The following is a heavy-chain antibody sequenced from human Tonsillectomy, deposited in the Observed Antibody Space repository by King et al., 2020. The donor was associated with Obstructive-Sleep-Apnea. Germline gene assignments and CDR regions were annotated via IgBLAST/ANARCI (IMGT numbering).Heavy chain of an antibody. J-gene: IGHJ4*02. CDR1: GGSISSIGYY. D-gene: IGHD2-15*01. CDR2: VYSSGST. V-gene: IGHV4-39*07. Sequence: QLQLQESGPGLVKPSETLSLTCTVSGGSISSIGYYWGWIRQPPGEGLEWIGSVYSSGSTYYNPSLKSRVTMSIDTSKNQFSLKLSSVTAADTAVYYCAREHRILPIDYWGQGTLVTVSS. CDR3: AREHRILPIDY.